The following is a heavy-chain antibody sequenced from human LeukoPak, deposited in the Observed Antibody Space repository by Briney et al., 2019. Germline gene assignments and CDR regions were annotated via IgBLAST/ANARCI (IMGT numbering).Heavy chain of an antibody. J-gene: IGHJ4*02. CDR3: AREMLLGYCSSTSCYPVDY. Sequence: GGSLRLSCAASGFTFDDYGMSWVRQAPGKGLEWVSGINWNGGSTGYADSVKGRFTISRDNAKNSLYLQMNSLRAEDTALYYCAREMLLGYCSSTSCYPVDYWGQGTLVTVSS. V-gene: IGHV3-20*04. CDR2: INWNGGST. D-gene: IGHD2-2*01. CDR1: GFTFDDYG.